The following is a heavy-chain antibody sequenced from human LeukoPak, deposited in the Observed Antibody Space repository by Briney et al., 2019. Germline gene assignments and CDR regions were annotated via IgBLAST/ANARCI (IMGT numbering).Heavy chain of an antibody. CDR3: ARRASGTTGTTPGESVDY. Sequence: SETLSLTCAVYGGSFSGYYWSWIRQPPGKGLEWIGEINHSGSTNYNPSLKSRVTISVDTSKNQFSLKLSSVTVADTAVYYCARRASGTTGTTPGESVDYWGQGTLVTVSS. V-gene: IGHV4-34*01. J-gene: IGHJ4*02. D-gene: IGHD1-1*01. CDR1: GGSFSGYY. CDR2: INHSGST.